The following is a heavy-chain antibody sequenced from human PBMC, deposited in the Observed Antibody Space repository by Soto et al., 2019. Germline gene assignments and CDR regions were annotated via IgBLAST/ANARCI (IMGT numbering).Heavy chain of an antibody. V-gene: IGHV4-59*08. CDR2: IYDRGNT. CDR1: GGSISSYY. Sequence: SETLSLTCSFSGGSISSYYWTWIRQPPGKGLEWIGYIYDRGNTNYNPSLQSRVTISVDTSKNQFSLHLSSVTDADTAVYYCAGSRITATRSDYWGQGTLVTVSS. J-gene: IGHJ4*02. CDR3: AGSRITATRSDY. D-gene: IGHD1-20*01.